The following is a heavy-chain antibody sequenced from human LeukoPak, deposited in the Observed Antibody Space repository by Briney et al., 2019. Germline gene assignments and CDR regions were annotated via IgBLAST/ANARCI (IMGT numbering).Heavy chain of an antibody. D-gene: IGHD3-22*01. J-gene: IGHJ4*02. CDR2: ISGSTGNT. CDR3: ARDYDSSGYYVTDY. Sequence: ASVKVSCKASGYTFTSYGISWVRQAPGQGLEWMGWISGSTGNTNYAQKLQGRVTMTTDTSTSTAYMELRSLRSDDTAVYYCARDYDSSGYYVTDYWGQGTLVTASS. V-gene: IGHV1-18*01. CDR1: GYTFTSYG.